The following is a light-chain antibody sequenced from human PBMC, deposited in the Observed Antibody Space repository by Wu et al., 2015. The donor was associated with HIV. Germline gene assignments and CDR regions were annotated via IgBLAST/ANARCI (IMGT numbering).Light chain of an antibody. CDR1: QSIDHY. Sequence: DIQMTQSPSSLSASVGDRVTITCRASQSIDHYLNWYQKKPGKAPELLIYATSNLQSGVPSRFSGTRSGTHFTLTISSLQREDSATYFCQQSYNTPSTFGPGTKVEIK. J-gene: IGKJ3*01. V-gene: IGKV1-39*01. CDR3: QQSYNTPST. CDR2: ATS.